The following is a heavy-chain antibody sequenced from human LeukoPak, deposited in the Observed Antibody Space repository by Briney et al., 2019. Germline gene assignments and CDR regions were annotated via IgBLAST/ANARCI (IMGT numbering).Heavy chain of an antibody. CDR1: GFTFSNAW. CDR2: IKSKTDGGTT. D-gene: IGHD3-16*02. V-gene: IGHV3-15*01. J-gene: IGHJ2*01. Sequence: GGSLRLSCAASGFTFSNAWMRWVRQAPGKGLESIGHIKSKTDGGTTDYAAPVKGRFTISRDDSKNTVYLQMNSLKTEDTAVYYCAGGDTIGYTPREWDYWYFDLWGRGTLVTVSS. CDR3: AGGDTIGYTPREWDYWYFDL.